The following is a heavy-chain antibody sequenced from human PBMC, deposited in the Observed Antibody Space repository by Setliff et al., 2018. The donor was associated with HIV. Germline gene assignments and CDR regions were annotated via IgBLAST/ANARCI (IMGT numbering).Heavy chain of an antibody. J-gene: IGHJ1*01. D-gene: IGHD3-22*01. CDR2: FNREYGGT. CDR3: STGWGLYDNRHTAAGYLQH. V-gene: IGHV1-24*01. CDR1: GYSLIALS. Sequence: ASVKVSCKISGYSLIALSMHWVRQTPGKGLEWMGRFNREYGGTIYSPNFQDRVTMTEDASTDTAYMELSSLTSEDTAVYFCSTGWGLYDNRHTAAGYLQHWGQGTLVTVSS.